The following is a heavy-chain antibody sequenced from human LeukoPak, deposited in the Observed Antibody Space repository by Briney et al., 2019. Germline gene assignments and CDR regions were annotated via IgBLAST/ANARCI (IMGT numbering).Heavy chain of an antibody. J-gene: IGHJ3*02. D-gene: IGHD4-11*01. CDR3: AKVVTGLVHAFDI. CDR1: GFTFSSYG. CDR2: IRYDGSNK. Sequence: GGSLRLSCAASGFTFSSYGMHWVRQAPGKGLEWVAFIRYDGSNKYYADSVKGRFTISRDNSKNTLYLQMNSLRAEDTAVYYCAKVVTGLVHAFDIWGQGTMVTVSS. V-gene: IGHV3-30*02.